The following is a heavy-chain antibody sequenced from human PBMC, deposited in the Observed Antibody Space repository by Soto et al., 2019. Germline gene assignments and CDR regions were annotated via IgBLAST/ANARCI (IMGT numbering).Heavy chain of an antibody. J-gene: IGHJ6*01. D-gene: IGHD3-22*01. CDR2: ISYDGSNK. V-gene: IGHV3-30*18. CDR1: GFTFSSYC. CDR3: AKDLVRITMIVATLGYYYYGMDV. Sequence: GGSLRLSCAACGFTFSSYCIHWVRQAPCKGLEWVAVISYDGSNKYYADSVKGRFTISRDNSKNTLYLQMNSLRAEDTAVYYCAKDLVRITMIVATLGYYYYGMDVLGQRTTVTVCS.